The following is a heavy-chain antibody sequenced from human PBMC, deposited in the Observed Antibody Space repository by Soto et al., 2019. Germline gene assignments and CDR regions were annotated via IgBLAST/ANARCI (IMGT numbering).Heavy chain of an antibody. CDR3: ATAGTSNTGNLYACAT. D-gene: IGHD1-1*01. Sequence: QAQLVQSGAEVKKSGASVRVSCKASGYTLTNYGVTWVRQAPGQGLEWLGRVTPYKADTNSAQNLQGRATMATHTSTNTGCLELRRLRSDGTAVYFCATAGTSNTGNLYACATWCQGTIATVSA. CDR1: GYTLTNYG. V-gene: IGHV1-18*04. J-gene: IGHJ3*02. CDR2: VTPYKADT.